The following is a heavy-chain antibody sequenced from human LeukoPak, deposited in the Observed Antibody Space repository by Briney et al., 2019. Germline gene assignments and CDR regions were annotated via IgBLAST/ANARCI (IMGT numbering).Heavy chain of an antibody. D-gene: IGHD6-6*01. J-gene: IGHJ4*02. CDR1: GFTFSSYS. V-gene: IGHV3-21*01. CDR2: ISSNSNI. Sequence: GGSLRLSCAASGFTFSSYSMNWVRQAPGKGLEWVSSISSNSNIYYADSVKGRFTISRDNAKNSLYLQMNSLRAEDTAVYYCVRVESSSSGYYFDYWGQGALVTVSS. CDR3: VRVESSSSGYYFDY.